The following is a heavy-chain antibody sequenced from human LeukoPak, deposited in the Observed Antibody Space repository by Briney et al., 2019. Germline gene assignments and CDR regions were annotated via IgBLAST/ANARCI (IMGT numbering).Heavy chain of an antibody. CDR2: IYYSGST. J-gene: IGHJ4*02. CDR3: ARLRPIRSSSSLN. CDR1: GGSISSSSYY. V-gene: IGHV4-39*01. Sequence: SETLSLTCTVSGGSISSSSYYWGWIRQPPGKGLEWIGSIYYSGSTYYNPSLKSRVTISVDTSKNQFSLKLSSVTAADTAVYYCARLRPIRSSSSLNWGQGTLVTVSS. D-gene: IGHD6-6*01.